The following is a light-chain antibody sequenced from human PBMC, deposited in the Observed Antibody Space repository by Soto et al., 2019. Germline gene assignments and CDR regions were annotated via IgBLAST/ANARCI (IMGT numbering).Light chain of an antibody. CDR2: EVS. CDR1: SSDVGGYNY. Sequence: QSALTQPASVSGSPGQPITISCTGTSSDVGGYNYVSWYQQHPGKAPKLMIYEVSNRPSGVSNRFSGSKSGNTASLTISGLQAEDEADYYCSSYTSSSTQVFGTGTTLTVL. CDR3: SSYTSSSTQV. J-gene: IGLJ1*01. V-gene: IGLV2-14*01.